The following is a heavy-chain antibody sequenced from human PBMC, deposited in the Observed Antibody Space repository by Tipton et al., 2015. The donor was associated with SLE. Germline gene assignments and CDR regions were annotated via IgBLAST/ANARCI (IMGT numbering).Heavy chain of an antibody. Sequence: TLSLTCTVSGYSISSGYYWGWIRQPPGKGLEWIGSIYHSGSTYYNPSLKSRVTISVDTSKNQFSLKLSSVTAADTAVYYCAGSGEHYFDYWGQGTLVTVSS. J-gene: IGHJ4*02. CDR2: IYHSGST. D-gene: IGHD3-3*01. CDR3: AGSGEHYFDY. CDR1: GYSISSGYY. V-gene: IGHV4-38-2*02.